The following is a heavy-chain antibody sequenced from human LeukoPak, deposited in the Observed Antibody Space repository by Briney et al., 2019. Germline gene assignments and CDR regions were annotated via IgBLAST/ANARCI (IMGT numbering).Heavy chain of an antibody. D-gene: IGHD2-2*01. V-gene: IGHV4-34*01. CDR1: GGSFSGYY. Sequence: SETLSLTCAVYGGSFSGYYWSWIRQPPGKGLEWIGEINHSGSTNYNPSLKSRVTISADTSKNQFSLKLSSVTAADAAVYYCARGPSGYCSSTSCPLPLYYFDYWGQGTLVTVSS. CDR3: ARGPSGYCSSTSCPLPLYYFDY. J-gene: IGHJ4*02. CDR2: INHSGST.